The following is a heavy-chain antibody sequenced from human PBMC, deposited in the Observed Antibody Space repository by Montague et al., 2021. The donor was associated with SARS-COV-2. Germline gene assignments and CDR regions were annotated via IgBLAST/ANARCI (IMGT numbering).Heavy chain of an antibody. CDR2: INHSGST. Sequence: SETLSLTCTVSGGSISINYWSWIRQPPGKGLEWIGEINHSGSTNNNSSLKTRVTISIDTSKNQFSLNLSSVTAADTAVYFCARAQEVYAINGDIDYWGQGTMVTVSS. D-gene: IGHD2-8*01. J-gene: IGHJ4*02. CDR1: GGSISINY. CDR3: ARAQEVYAINGDIDY. V-gene: IGHV4-34*01.